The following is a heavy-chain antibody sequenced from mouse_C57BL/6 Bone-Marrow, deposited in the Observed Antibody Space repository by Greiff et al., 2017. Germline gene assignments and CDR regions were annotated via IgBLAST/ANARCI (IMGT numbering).Heavy chain of an antibody. Sequence: QVQLKQSGAELARPGASVKMSCKASGYTFTSYTMHWVKQRPGQGLEWIGYINPSSGYTKYNQKFKDKATLTASKSSSTAYMQLSSLTSEVSEVYNYAITTVVAFDYWGQGTTLTVSS. CDR3: AITTVVAFDY. CDR1: GYTFTSYT. J-gene: IGHJ2*01. V-gene: IGHV1-4*01. CDR2: INPSSGYT. D-gene: IGHD1-1*01.